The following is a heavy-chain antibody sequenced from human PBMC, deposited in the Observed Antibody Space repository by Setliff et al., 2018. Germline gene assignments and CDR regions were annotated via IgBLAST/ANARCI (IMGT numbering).Heavy chain of an antibody. CDR2: INYSGIT. J-gene: IGHJ3*02. CDR3: ARLPGYCNGGNCYGYYTFDI. Sequence: SETLYLTCSVSGDSISSSSYYWGWIRQPPGKGLEWIGSINYSGITYYSPSLKSRVIVSVDTSKNQFSLKLSSVTAADTAAYYCARLPGYCNGGNCYGYYTFDIWGQGTMVTVSS. CDR1: GDSISSSSYY. V-gene: IGHV4-39*01. D-gene: IGHD2-15*01.